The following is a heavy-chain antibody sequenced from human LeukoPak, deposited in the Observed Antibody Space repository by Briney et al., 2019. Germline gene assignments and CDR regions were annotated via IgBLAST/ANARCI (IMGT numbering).Heavy chain of an antibody. V-gene: IGHV4-59*01. J-gene: IGHJ4*02. CDR3: ARGLEMAILDY. CDR2: IYYSGST. D-gene: IGHD5-24*01. Sequence: SETLSLTCTVSGGSISSYYWSWIRQPPGKGLEWIGYIYYSGSTDYNPSLKSRVTFSVDTSNNQFSLKLRSVTAADAAVYYCARGLEMAILDYWGQGTLVTVSS. CDR1: GGSISSYY.